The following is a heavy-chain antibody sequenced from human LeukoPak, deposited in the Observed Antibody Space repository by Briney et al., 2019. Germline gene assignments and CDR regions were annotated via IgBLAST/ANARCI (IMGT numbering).Heavy chain of an antibody. CDR3: ARTRYYYNSRSYGAPYYFDY. Sequence: SETLSLTCAVSGGSISRNSYYWGWIRQPPGKGLEWIGSIYYSGSTYYNPSLKGRVTISVDTSKNQFSLKLSSVTAADTAVYYCARTRYYYNSRSYGAPYYFDYWGQGTLVTVSS. V-gene: IGHV4-39*01. J-gene: IGHJ4*02. D-gene: IGHD3-10*01. CDR2: IYYSGST. CDR1: GGSISRNSYY.